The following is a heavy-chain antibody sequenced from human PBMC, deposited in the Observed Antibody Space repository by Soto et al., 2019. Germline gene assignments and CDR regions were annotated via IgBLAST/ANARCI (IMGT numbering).Heavy chain of an antibody. CDR1: GFTFGDYA. J-gene: IGHJ4*02. CDR3: SREGCSSSSCYRTFDY. CDR2: IRTKAHDETT. V-gene: IGHV3-49*03. Sequence: SLRLSCTGSGFTFGDYALSWFRQAPGKGLEWVGFIRTKAHDETTEYAASVKDRFTISRDDSKSIAYLHMNSLKTEDTALYYCSREGCSSSSCYRTFDYWGQGTLVTVSS. D-gene: IGHD2-2*01.